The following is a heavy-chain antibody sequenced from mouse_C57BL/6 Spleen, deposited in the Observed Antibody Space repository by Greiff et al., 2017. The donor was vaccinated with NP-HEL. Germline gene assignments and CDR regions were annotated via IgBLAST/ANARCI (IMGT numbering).Heavy chain of an antibody. Sequence: QVQLQQPGAELVKPGASVKVSCKASGYTFTSYWMHWVKQRPGQGLEWIGRLHPSDSDTNYNQPFKGKAPLTVDKSSSTAYMQLSSLTSEDSAVYYCAMKGMANYYPAWFAYWGQGTLVTVSA. CDR2: LHPSDSDT. CDR3: AMKGMANYYPAWFAY. CDR1: GYTFTSYW. J-gene: IGHJ3*01. D-gene: IGHD1-1*01. V-gene: IGHV1-74*01.